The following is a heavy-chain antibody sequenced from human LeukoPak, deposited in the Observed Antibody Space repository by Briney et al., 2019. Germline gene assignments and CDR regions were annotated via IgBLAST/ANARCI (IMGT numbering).Heavy chain of an antibody. V-gene: IGHV4-59*01. J-gene: IGHJ4*02. D-gene: IGHD6-13*01. CDR2: IYYSGST. Sequence: PSETLSLTCTVSGGSISSYYWSWIRQPPGKGLEWIGYIYYSGSTNYNPSLKSRVTISVDTSKNQFSLKLSSVTAADTAVYYCARAPRAAAGRFDYWGQGTLVTVSS. CDR1: GGSISSYY. CDR3: ARAPRAAAGRFDY.